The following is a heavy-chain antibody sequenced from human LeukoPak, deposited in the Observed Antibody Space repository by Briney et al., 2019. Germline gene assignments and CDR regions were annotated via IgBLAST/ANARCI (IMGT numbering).Heavy chain of an antibody. Sequence: GASVKVSCKASGYTFTGYYMHWVRQAPGQGLEWMGWINPNSGGTNYAQKFQGRVTMTRDTSISTAYMELSRLRSDDTAVYYCARREMATITRYWFDPWGQGTLVTVSS. CDR1: GYTFTGYY. J-gene: IGHJ5*02. V-gene: IGHV1-2*02. CDR2: INPNSGGT. CDR3: ARREMATITRYWFDP. D-gene: IGHD5-24*01.